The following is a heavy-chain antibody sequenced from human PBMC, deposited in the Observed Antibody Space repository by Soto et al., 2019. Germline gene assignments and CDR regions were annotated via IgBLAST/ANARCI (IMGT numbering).Heavy chain of an antibody. J-gene: IGHJ3*02. V-gene: IGHV3-73*01. CDR3: TRLPPYCSSTSCPQNDAFDI. Sequence: GGSLRLSCAASGFTFSGSGMPWVRQAFGKGLEWVGRIRSKANSYATAYAASVKGRFTISRDDSKNTAYLQVNSLKTEVTAVYYCTRLPPYCSSTSCPQNDAFDIWGQGTMVTVSS. CDR1: GFTFSGSG. D-gene: IGHD2-2*01. CDR2: IRSKANSYAT.